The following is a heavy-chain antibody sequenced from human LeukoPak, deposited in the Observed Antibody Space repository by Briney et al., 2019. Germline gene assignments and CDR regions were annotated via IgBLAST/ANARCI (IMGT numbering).Heavy chain of an antibody. J-gene: IGHJ4*02. Sequence: GASVKVSCKVSGYTLTELSMHWVRQAPGKGLEWMGGFDPEDGETIYAQKFQGRITMTEDTSTDTAYMELSSLRSEDTAVYYCATDRDGYDSSGYPDYWGQGTLVTVSS. V-gene: IGHV1-24*01. D-gene: IGHD3-22*01. CDR3: ATDRDGYDSSGYPDY. CDR1: GYTLTELS. CDR2: FDPEDGET.